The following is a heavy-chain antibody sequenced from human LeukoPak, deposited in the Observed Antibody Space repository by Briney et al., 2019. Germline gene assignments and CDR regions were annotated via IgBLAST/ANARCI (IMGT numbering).Heavy chain of an antibody. V-gene: IGHV3-23*01. J-gene: IGHJ4*02. CDR3: ARGIDYGGPWYYFDY. CDR1: GFTFSSHA. Sequence: GGSLRLSCAVSGFTFSSHAMSWVRQAPGKGLEWLSAMSIGGDRTFYADSVKGRFTISRDNSKNTLYLQMNSLRAEDTAVYYCARGIDYGGPWYYFDYWGQGTLVTVSS. D-gene: IGHD4-23*01. CDR2: MSIGGDRT.